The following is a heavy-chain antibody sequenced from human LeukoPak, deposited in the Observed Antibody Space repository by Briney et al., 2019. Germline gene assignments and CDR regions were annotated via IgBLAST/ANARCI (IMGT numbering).Heavy chain of an antibody. J-gene: IGHJ5*02. CDR2: IYYSGST. Sequence: SETLSLTCTVSGGSISSGGYYWSWIRQHPGKGLEWIGYIYYSGSTYYNPSLKSRVTISVDTSKNQFSLKLSSVTAADTAVYYCARENFVRQQQLCWLDPWGQGTLVTVSS. V-gene: IGHV4-31*03. D-gene: IGHD6-13*01. CDR1: GGSISSGGYY. CDR3: ARENFVRQQQLCWLDP.